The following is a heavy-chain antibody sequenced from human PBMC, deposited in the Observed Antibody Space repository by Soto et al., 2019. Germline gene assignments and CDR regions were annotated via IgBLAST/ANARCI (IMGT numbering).Heavy chain of an antibody. CDR3: ARVLERRAAFDI. J-gene: IGHJ3*02. CDR2: VSGSGEKT. D-gene: IGHD1-26*01. CDR1: GFTFSSYA. V-gene: IGHV3-23*01. Sequence: GGSLRLSCVGSGFTFSSYAMSWVRQAPGKGLEWVSSVSGSGEKTYYADSVKGRFTISRDNAKNSLYLQMNSLRAEDTAVYYCARVLERRAAFDIWGQGTMVTVSS.